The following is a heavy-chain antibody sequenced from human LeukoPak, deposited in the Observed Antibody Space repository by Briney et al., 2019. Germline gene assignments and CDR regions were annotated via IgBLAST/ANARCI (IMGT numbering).Heavy chain of an antibody. J-gene: IGHJ6*03. CDR3: ARCLWVRGVIEGPMAGYYYYYMDV. CDR2: IIPIFGTA. D-gene: IGHD3-10*01. CDR1: GGTSSSYA. Sequence: ASVKVSCKASGGTSSSYAISWVRQAPGQGLEWMGGIIPIFGTANYAQKFQGRVTITTDESTSTAYMELSSLRSEDTAVYYCARCLWVRGVIEGPMAGYYYYYMDVWGKGTTVTVSS. V-gene: IGHV1-69*05.